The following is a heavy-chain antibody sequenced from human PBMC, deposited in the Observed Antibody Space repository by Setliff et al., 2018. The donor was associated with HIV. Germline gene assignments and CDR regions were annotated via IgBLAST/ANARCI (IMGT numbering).Heavy chain of an antibody. CDR1: GYSFTKFW. J-gene: IGHJ5*02. D-gene: IGHD6-6*01. Sequence: GESLKISCQASGYSFTKFWIGWVRQMPGKGLEWMGLIYPGDSDTRYYPSFQGQVTISADKSISTADLQWSSLKASDTAMYYCVRPLGRSSSQGWFDPWGQGTLVTVPQ. V-gene: IGHV5-51*01. CDR2: IYPGDSDT. CDR3: VRPLGRSSSQGWFDP.